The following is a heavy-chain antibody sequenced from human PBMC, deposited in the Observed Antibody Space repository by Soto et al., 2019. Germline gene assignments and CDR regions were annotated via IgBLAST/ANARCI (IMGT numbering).Heavy chain of an antibody. D-gene: IGHD6-19*01. CDR2: IYYSGST. Sequence: SETLSLTCTVSGGSISSYYWSWIRQPPGKGLEWIGYIYYSGSTNYNPSLKSRVTISVDTSKNQFSLKLSSVTAADTAVYYCARLGGNPVAGTDYWGQGTLVTVSS. CDR3: ARLGGNPVAGTDY. V-gene: IGHV4-59*08. CDR1: GGSISSYY. J-gene: IGHJ4*02.